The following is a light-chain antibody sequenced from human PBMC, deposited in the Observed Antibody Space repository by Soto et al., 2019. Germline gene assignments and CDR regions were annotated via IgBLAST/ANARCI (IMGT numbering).Light chain of an antibody. V-gene: IGKV1-5*01. CDR3: QQYNSFPT. Sequence: DIQMTQSPSTLSASVGDRVTITCRASQSIGSQLAWYQQKPGKASKLLIYDASRLESGVPPEFSGSGSGTEFTLSISSLQPDDFASYYCQQYNSFPTFGQGTKVEI. CDR1: QSIGSQ. J-gene: IGKJ1*01. CDR2: DAS.